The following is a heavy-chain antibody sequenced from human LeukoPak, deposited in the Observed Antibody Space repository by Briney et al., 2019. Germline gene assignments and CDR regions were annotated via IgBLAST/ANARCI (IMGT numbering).Heavy chain of an antibody. V-gene: IGHV4-59*08. CDR1: GGSISSYY. Sequence: KPSETLSLTCTVSGGSISSYYWSWIRQPPGKGLEWIGYIYYSGSTSYNPSLKSRVTISVDTSKNQFSLKLSSVTAADTAVYYCARRGRQLVLDYWGQGTLVTVSS. J-gene: IGHJ4*02. D-gene: IGHD6-13*01. CDR3: ARRGRQLVLDY. CDR2: IYYSGST.